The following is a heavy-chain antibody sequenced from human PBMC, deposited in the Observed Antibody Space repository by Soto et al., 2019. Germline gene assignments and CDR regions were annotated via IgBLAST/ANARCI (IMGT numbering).Heavy chain of an antibody. Sequence: SDTLSLTCTVYGGSISSYYWSWIRQPPGKGLEWIGYIYYSGSTNYNPSLKSRVTISVDTSKNQFSLKLSSVTAADTAVYYCARSDYDFWSGVSHFDYWGQGTLVTVS. CDR3: ARSDYDFWSGVSHFDY. J-gene: IGHJ4*02. CDR1: GGSISSYY. V-gene: IGHV4-59*07. CDR2: IYYSGST. D-gene: IGHD3-3*01.